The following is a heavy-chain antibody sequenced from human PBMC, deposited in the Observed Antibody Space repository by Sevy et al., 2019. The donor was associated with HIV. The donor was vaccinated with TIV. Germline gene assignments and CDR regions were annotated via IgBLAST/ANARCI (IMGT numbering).Heavy chain of an antibody. J-gene: IGHJ5*02. CDR3: ARGGIDYGDYVNWFDP. V-gene: IGHV4-59*12. D-gene: IGHD4-17*01. Sequence: SETLSLTCTVSGGSISSYYWSWIRQPPGKGLEWIGYIYYSGSTNYNPSLKGRVTISVDTSKNQFSLKLSSVTVADTAVYYCARGGIDYGDYVNWFDPWGQGTLVTVSS. CDR2: IYYSGST. CDR1: GGSISSYY.